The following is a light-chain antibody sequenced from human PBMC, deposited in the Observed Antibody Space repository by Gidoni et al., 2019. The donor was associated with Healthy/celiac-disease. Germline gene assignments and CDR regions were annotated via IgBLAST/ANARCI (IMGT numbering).Light chain of an antibody. CDR2: KAS. V-gene: IGKV1-5*03. Sequence: DIKMTYSLSTLSASVGDRVTITCRASQSISSWLAWYQQKPGKAPKLLIYKASSLESGVPSRFSGSGSGTEFTLTISSLQPDDFATYYCRQYNSYSHVTFGQGTKVEIK. J-gene: IGKJ1*01. CDR3: RQYNSYSHVT. CDR1: QSISSW.